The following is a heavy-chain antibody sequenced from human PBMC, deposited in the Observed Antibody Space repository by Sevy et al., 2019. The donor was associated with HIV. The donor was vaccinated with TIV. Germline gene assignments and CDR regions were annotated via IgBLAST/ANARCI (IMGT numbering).Heavy chain of an antibody. D-gene: IGHD3-22*01. CDR1: GFTFSSYE. Sequence: GWSLRLSCEASGFTFSSYEMNWLRQAPGKGLEWVSYISSSGTTIKYADSVKGRFTISRDNAKNSLYMQMNSLRAEDTAVYYCARVDANYDKGFDPWGQGTLVTVSS. V-gene: IGHV3-48*03. CDR2: ISSSGTTI. CDR3: ARVDANYDKGFDP. J-gene: IGHJ5*02.